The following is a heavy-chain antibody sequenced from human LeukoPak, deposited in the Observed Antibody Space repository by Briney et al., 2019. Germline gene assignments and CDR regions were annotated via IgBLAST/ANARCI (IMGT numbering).Heavy chain of an antibody. V-gene: IGHV3-23*01. CDR1: GFTFSTYG. J-gene: IGHJ4*02. CDR3: ARRAGAYSHPYDY. D-gene: IGHD4/OR15-4a*01. CDR2: ISGSGGST. Sequence: PGGTLRLSCAASGFTFSTYGTSWVRQAPGKGLEWVSGISGSGGSTYYADSVKGRFTISRDNSKNTLYLQMNSLRAEDTAVYYCARRAGAYSHPYDYWGQGTLVTVSS.